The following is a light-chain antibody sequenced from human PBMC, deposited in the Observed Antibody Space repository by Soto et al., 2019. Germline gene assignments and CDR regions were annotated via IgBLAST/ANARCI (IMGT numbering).Light chain of an antibody. CDR1: QSVSSDL. J-gene: IGKJ2*01. V-gene: IGKV3-20*01. CDR3: QQYGSSPT. Sequence: EIVLTQSPGTLSLSPGARATLSCRASQSVSSDLLAWYQQKPGQAPRLLIYDASSRAPGIPDRFSGSGSATDFALTISRLEPEDFAVYYCQQYGSSPTFGQGTNVEIK. CDR2: DAS.